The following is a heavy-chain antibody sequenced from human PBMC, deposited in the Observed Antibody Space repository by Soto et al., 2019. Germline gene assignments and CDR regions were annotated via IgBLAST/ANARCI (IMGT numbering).Heavy chain of an antibody. J-gene: IGHJ4*02. CDR2: IYYSGST. CDR1: GGSVSSVSYY. Sequence: PSETLSLTCTVSGGSVSSVSYYWSWIRQPPGKGLEWIGYIYYSGSTNYNPSLKSRVTISVDTSKNQFSLKLSSVTAADTAVYYCARDLGSGGDCFDYWGQGTLVTVSS. V-gene: IGHV4-61*01. CDR3: ARDLGSGGDCFDY. D-gene: IGHD2-15*01.